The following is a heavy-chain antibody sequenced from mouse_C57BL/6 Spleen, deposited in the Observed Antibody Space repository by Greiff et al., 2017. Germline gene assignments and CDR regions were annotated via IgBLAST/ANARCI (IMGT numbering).Heavy chain of an antibody. CDR3: AKEKVSYYSNFHV. CDR1: GFSLTSYG. Sequence: VMLVESGPGLVAPSQSLSITCTVSGFSLTSYGVSWVRQPPGKGLEWLGVIWGDGSTNYHSALISRRSISKDNSKSQVFLTLSSVQTDDTATYYWAKEKVSYYSNFHVWGTGTTVTVSS. CDR2: IWGDGST. D-gene: IGHD2-5*01. J-gene: IGHJ1*03. V-gene: IGHV2-3*01.